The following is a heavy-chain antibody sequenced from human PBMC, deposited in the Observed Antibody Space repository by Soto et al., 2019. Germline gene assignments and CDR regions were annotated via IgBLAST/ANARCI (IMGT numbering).Heavy chain of an antibody. J-gene: IGHJ6*02. CDR1: GGSISSSSYY. CDR3: ARFRSTSYNKVNYGMDV. CDR2: IYYSGST. Sequence: SETLSLTCTVSGGSISSSSYYWGWIRQPPGKGLEWIGSIYYSGSTYYNPSLKSRVTISVDTSKNQFSLKLSSVTAADTAVYYCARFRSTSYNKVNYGMDVWGQGTTVTVSS. D-gene: IGHD2-2*01. V-gene: IGHV4-39*01.